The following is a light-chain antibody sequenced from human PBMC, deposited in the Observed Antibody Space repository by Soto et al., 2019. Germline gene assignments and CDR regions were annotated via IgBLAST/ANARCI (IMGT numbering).Light chain of an antibody. CDR2: GAS. V-gene: IGKV3-20*01. CDR1: QSVSSSY. J-gene: IGKJ1*01. Sequence: EIVLTQSPGTLSLSPGERATLSCRASQSVSSSYLAWYQQKPGQAPRLLIYGASSRATGIPDRFSGSGSGTDFTLTISRLEPEDFAVYYCQQYGRSPPWGFGQGTKVDIK. CDR3: QQYGRSPPWG.